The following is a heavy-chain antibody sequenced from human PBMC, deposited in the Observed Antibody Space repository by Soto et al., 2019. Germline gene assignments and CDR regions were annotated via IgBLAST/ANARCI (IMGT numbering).Heavy chain of an antibody. V-gene: IGHV3-23*01. J-gene: IGHJ4*02. Sequence: EVQLLESGGGLVQPGGSLRLSCAASGFTFSSYAMRWVRQAPVKGLEWVSALSGSGGSTYYADSVKGRFTISRDNSKNTMYLQMNSLRAEDTAVDYCARRGSGSYYDYWGQGTLVTVSS. CDR1: GFTFSSYA. D-gene: IGHD1-26*01. CDR3: ARRGSGSYYDY. CDR2: LSGSGGST.